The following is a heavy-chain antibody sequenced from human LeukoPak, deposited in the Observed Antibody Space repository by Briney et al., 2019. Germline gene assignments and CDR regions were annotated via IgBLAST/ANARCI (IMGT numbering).Heavy chain of an antibody. Sequence: GGSLRLSCAVSGFTFSDSAMHWVRQASGKGLEWVGRIRSKANNYATTYDASVKGRFTISRDDSKNTAYLQMNSLKTEDTAVYYCTRRYYHDSSGNYQNDYWGQGTLVTVSS. J-gene: IGHJ4*02. D-gene: IGHD3-22*01. CDR2: IRSKANNYAT. V-gene: IGHV3-73*01. CDR1: GFTFSDSA. CDR3: TRRYYHDSSGNYQNDY.